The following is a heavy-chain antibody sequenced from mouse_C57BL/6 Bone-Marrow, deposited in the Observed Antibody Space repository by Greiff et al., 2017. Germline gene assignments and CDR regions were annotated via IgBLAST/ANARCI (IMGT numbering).Heavy chain of an antibody. V-gene: IGHV10-1*01. CDR1: GFSFNTYA. CDR2: IRSKSNNYAT. Sequence: EVQRVESGGGLVQPKGSLKLSCAASGFSFNTYAMNWVRQAPGKGLEWVARIRSKSNNYATYYADSVKDRFTISRDDSESMLYLQMNNLKTEDTAMYYCVRHGGAYYAMDYWGQGTSVTVSS. J-gene: IGHJ4*01. CDR3: VRHGGAYYAMDY.